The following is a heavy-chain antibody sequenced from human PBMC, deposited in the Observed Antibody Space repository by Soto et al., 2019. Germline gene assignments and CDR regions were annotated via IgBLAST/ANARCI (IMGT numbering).Heavy chain of an antibody. V-gene: IGHV1-69*12. CDR3: ARGDSRGYYMDV. Sequence: QAQLVQSGAEVRKPGSSVRVSCKSSGGRFNTYVITWVRQAPGQGLEWMGGIIPVYRTTMYAQHFEDRVTITANESTSTPYMEVSSLRSEDTAVYYCARGDSRGYYMDVWGQGTTVTVSS. J-gene: IGHJ6*03. D-gene: IGHD3-10*01. CDR2: IIPVYRTT. CDR1: GGRFNTYV.